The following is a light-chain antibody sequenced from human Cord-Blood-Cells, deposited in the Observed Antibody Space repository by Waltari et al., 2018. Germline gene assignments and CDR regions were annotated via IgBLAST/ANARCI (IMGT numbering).Light chain of an antibody. CDR1: SRAVGGYNY. CDR2: DVS. V-gene: IGLV2-14*01. Sequence: QSALTQPASVPGSPGQSIPIPCTGTSRAVGGYNYVPWYQQHPGNAPKLMIYDVSKRPSGVSNRFPGSKSGNTASLTISGLQAEDEADYYCSSYTSSSTWVFGGGTKLTVL. CDR3: SSYTSSSTWV. J-gene: IGLJ3*02.